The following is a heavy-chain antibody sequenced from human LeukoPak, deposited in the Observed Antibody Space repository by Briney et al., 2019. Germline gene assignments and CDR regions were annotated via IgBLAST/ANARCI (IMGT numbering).Heavy chain of an antibody. V-gene: IGHV3-30*14. Sequence: PGTSLRLSCAGSGFTFSGFAMHWVRQAPGKGLEWVALILYDGNNKYYADSVKGRFTISRDNSKNTLFLQMNSLRAEDTAVYYCARGSTYYDSSGQVPFDYWGQGTLVTVSS. CDR2: ILYDGNNK. J-gene: IGHJ4*02. D-gene: IGHD3-22*01. CDR3: ARGSTYYDSSGQVPFDY. CDR1: GFTFSGFA.